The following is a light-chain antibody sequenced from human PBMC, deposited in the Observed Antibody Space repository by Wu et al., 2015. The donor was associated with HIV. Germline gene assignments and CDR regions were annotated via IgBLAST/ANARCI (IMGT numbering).Light chain of an antibody. V-gene: IGKV1-5*03. CDR2: RAS. CDR1: QSISSW. J-gene: IGKJ4*01. CDR3: QQYNSFPLS. Sequence: DIQMTQSPSTLSASVGDRVTITCRASQSISSWLAWYQQKPGKAPNLLIYRASNLEAGVPSRFTGSGSGTEFTLTISGLQPDDFATYYCQQYNSFPLSFGGGTKVEI.